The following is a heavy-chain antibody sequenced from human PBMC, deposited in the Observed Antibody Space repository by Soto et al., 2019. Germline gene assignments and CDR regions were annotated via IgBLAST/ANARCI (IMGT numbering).Heavy chain of an antibody. V-gene: IGHV5-51*01. J-gene: IGHJ2*01. D-gene: IGHD4-17*01. CDR3: ARHRGYGGNSGGYFDL. CDR2: IYPGDSDT. Sequence: PGESLKISCKGSGYSFTSYWIGWVRQMPGKGLEWMGIIYPGDSDTRYSPSFQGQVTISADKSISTAYLQWSSLKASDTAMYYCARHRGYGGNSGGYFDLWGRGTLVTVSS. CDR1: GYSFTSYW.